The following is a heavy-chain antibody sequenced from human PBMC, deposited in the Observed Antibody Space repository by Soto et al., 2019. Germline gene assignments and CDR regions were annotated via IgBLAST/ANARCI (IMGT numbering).Heavy chain of an antibody. CDR2: IYYSGST. V-gene: IGHV4-30-4*01. CDR1: GGSISSGDYY. J-gene: IGHJ5*02. D-gene: IGHD4-17*01. CDR3: ARVTVSDYGGRWFDP. Sequence: QVQLQESGPGLVKPSQTLSLTCTVSGGSISSGDYYWSWIRQPPGKGLEWIGYIYYSGSTYYNPSLKSRVTISVDTSRNQFPLKLSSVTAADTAVYYCARVTVSDYGGRWFDPWGQGTLVTVSS.